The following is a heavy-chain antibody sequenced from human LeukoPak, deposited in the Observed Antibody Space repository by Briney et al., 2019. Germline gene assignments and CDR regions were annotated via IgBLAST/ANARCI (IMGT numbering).Heavy chain of an antibody. Sequence: KPSETLSLTCTVSGGSISSYYWSWIRQPPGKGLEWIGSIYYSGSTYYNPSLESRVTISVDTSKNQFSLKLSSVTAADTAVYYCARTRYYYNSRSYGAPYYFDYWGQGTLVTVSS. CDR3: ARTRYYYNSRSYGAPYYFDY. CDR1: GGSISSYY. D-gene: IGHD3-10*01. CDR2: IYYSGST. J-gene: IGHJ4*02. V-gene: IGHV4-59*05.